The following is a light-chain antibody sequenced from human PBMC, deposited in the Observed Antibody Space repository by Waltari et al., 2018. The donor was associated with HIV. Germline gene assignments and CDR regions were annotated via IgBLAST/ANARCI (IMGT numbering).Light chain of an antibody. V-gene: IGKV3-20*01. J-gene: IGKJ2*03. CDR1: QNVDKNY. Sequence: EIVLTQYPGTLSLYPGERAILSCRASQNVDKNYLAWYQQKPGQAPRLLMYGASNRATGIPDRFSGSGSGTDFTLTISRLEPEDFAVYHCQHYVSSPYSFGQGTKLEI. CDR2: GAS. CDR3: QHYVSSPYS.